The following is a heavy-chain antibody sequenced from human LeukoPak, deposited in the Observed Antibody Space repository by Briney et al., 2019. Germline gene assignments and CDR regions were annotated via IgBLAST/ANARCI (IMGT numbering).Heavy chain of an antibody. CDR1: GFTFSSYW. CDR3: ARATNGGYYYGSGSYQYYFDY. J-gene: IGHJ4*02. D-gene: IGHD3-10*01. V-gene: IGHV3-7*01. CDR2: IKQDGSEK. Sequence: GGSLRLSCAASGFTFSSYWMSWVRQAPGKGLEWVANIKQDGSEKYYVDSVKGRFTISRDNAKNSLYLQMNSLRAGDTAVYYCARATNGGYYYGSGSYQYYFDYWGQGTLVTVSS.